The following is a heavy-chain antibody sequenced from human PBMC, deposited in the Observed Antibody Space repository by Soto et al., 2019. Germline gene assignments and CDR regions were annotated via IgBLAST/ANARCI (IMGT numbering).Heavy chain of an antibody. CDR3: ARRPTNYYYYYMDV. J-gene: IGHJ6*03. CDR2: INHTGST. Sequence: SETLSLTCTVSGGSISTSSYYWGWVRQPPGKGLEWIGTINHTGSTSYNPSLKSRLTISVDTSKNQFSLKLSSVTAADTAVYYCARRPTNYYYYYMDVWGKGTTVTVSS. V-gene: IGHV4-39*01. CDR1: GGSISTSSYY.